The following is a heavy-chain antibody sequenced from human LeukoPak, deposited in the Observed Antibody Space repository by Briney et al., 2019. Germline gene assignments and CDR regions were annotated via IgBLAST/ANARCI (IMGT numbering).Heavy chain of an antibody. Sequence: GGSLRLSCAASGFTFTNHGFHWVRQAPGKGLEWVALIWYDGSKKVYVDSVKGRFTISRDDLKNTLYLQMNSLRDEDTAVYYCARDLGNFDRGGSYFDCWGQGTLVTVS. D-gene: IGHD4-23*01. CDR2: IWYDGSKK. V-gene: IGHV3-33*01. CDR3: ARDLGNFDRGGSYFDC. J-gene: IGHJ4*02. CDR1: GFTFTNHG.